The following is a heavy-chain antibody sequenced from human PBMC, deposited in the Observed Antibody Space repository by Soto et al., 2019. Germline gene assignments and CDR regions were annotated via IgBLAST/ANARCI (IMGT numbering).Heavy chain of an antibody. D-gene: IGHD5-12*01. CDR1: GFTFSSYA. CDR3: ARDEGMATLNY. V-gene: IGHV3-30-3*01. CDR2: ISYDGSNK. Sequence: QVQLVESRGGVVQPGRSLRLSCAASGFTFSSYAMHWVRQAPGKGLEWVAVISYDGSNKYYADSVKGRFTISRDNSKNTLYLQMNSLRAEDTAVYYCARDEGMATLNYWGQGTLVTVSS. J-gene: IGHJ4*02.